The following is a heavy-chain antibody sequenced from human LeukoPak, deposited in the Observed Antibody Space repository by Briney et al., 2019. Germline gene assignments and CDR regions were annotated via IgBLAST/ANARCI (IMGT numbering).Heavy chain of an antibody. CDR3: GYGGYFFNY. D-gene: IGHD4-17*01. V-gene: IGHV3-43*02. Sequence: GGSLRLSCAASGFTFDDYAMHWVRQAPGKGLEWVSPISGDGGSTYYADSVKGRFTISRDNAKNSLYLQMNSLRADDTAVYNCGYGGYFFNYWGEGTVVTVSS. CDR1: GFTFDDYA. CDR2: ISGDGGST. J-gene: IGHJ4*02.